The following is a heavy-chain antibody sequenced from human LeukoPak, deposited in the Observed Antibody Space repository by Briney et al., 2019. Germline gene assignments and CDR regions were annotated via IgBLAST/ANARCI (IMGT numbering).Heavy chain of an antibody. J-gene: IGHJ4*02. D-gene: IGHD3-3*01. CDR2: INPNSGGT. CDR3: ARGQYYDFWSGYYSPFDY. V-gene: IGHV1-2*02. CDR1: GYTFTGYY. Sequence: ASVKVSCKASGYTFTGYYMHWVRQPPGQGLEWMGWINPNSGGTNYAQKFQGRVTMTRDTSISTAYMELSRLRSDDTAVYYCARGQYYDFWSGYYSPFDYWGQGTLVTVSS.